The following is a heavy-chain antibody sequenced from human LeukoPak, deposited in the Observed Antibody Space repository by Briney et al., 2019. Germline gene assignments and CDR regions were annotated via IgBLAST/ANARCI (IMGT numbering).Heavy chain of an antibody. CDR2: MNPNSGNT. CDR1: GYTFTSYG. J-gene: IGHJ4*02. D-gene: IGHD6-25*01. CDR3: ARVAAGWYFDL. Sequence: GASVKVSCKASGYTFTSYGISWVRQAPGQGLEWMGWMNPNSGNTGYAQKFQGRVTMTTDTSTSTAYMELRSLRSDDTAVYYCARVAAGWYFDLWGQGTLVTVSS. V-gene: IGHV1-18*01.